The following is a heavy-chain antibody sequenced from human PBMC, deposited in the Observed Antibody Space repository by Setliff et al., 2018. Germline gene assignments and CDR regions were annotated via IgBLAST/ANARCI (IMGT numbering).Heavy chain of an antibody. D-gene: IGHD3-22*01. Sequence: ASVKVSCKASGYTFAGYYMHWVRQAPGQGLEWMGWINPNSGGANYAQKFQGRVTMTRDTSISTGYMELSRLRSDDTAVYYCARINFYVSSGYYYAPELWGQGTTVTVSS. V-gene: IGHV1-2*02. CDR1: GYTFAGYY. CDR2: INPNSGGA. CDR3: ARINFYVSSGYYYAPEL. J-gene: IGHJ4*02.